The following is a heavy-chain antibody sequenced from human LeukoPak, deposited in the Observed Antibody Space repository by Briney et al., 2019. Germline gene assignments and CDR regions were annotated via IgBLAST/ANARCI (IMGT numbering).Heavy chain of an antibody. CDR1: GYTFTGYY. CDR2: INPNSGGT. V-gene: IGHV1-2*06. CDR3: ASFFTAMEIDY. D-gene: IGHD5-18*01. J-gene: IGHJ4*02. Sequence: GASVKVSCKASGYTFTGYYMHWVRQAPGQGLEWMGRINPNSGGTNYAQKFPGRVTMTRDTSISTACMELSRLRSDDTAVYYCASFFTAMEIDYWGQGTLVTVSS.